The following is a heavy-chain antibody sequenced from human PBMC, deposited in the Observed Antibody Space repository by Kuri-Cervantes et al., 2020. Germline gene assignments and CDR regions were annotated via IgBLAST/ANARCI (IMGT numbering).Heavy chain of an antibody. CDR2: INHSGST. Sequence: SETLSLTCAVYGESLSVYYWSWIRQPPGKGLEWIGEINHSGSTNYNPSLKSRVTISVDTSKNQFSLKLSSVTAADTAVYYCARVQYSSGWYFDYWGQGTLVTVSS. CDR3: ARVQYSSGWYFDY. J-gene: IGHJ4*02. D-gene: IGHD6-19*01. V-gene: IGHV4-34*01. CDR1: GESLSVYY.